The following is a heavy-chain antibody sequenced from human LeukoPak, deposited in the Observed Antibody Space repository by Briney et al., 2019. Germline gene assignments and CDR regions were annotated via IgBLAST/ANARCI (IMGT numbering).Heavy chain of an antibody. Sequence: GGSLRLSCAASGFTFSTYGMHWVRQAPGKGLEWVAFIRYDGSNKYYADSMKGRFTISRDNSKNTLYLQMNSLRAEDTAVYYCARARSYGDFIFDYWGQGTLVTVSS. CDR1: GFTFSTYG. CDR2: IRYDGSNK. V-gene: IGHV3-30*02. D-gene: IGHD4-17*01. J-gene: IGHJ4*02. CDR3: ARARSYGDFIFDY.